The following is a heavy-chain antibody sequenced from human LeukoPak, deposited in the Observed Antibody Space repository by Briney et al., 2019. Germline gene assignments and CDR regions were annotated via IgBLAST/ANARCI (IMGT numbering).Heavy chain of an antibody. CDR1: GFTSSSYA. V-gene: IGHV3-30-3*01. D-gene: IGHD6-13*01. CDR2: ISYDGSNK. Sequence: GRSLRLSCAASGFTSSSYAMHWVRQAPGKGLEWVAVISYDGSNKYYADSVKGRFTISRDNSKNTLYLQMNSLRAEDTAAYYCARESGVPGIAAAGSWFDPWGQGTLVTVSS. J-gene: IGHJ5*02. CDR3: ARESGVPGIAAAGSWFDP.